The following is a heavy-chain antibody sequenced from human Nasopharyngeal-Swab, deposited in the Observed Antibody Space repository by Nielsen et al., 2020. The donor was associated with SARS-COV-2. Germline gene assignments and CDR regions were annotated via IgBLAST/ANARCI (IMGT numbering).Heavy chain of an antibody. CDR2: INHGGST. CDR3: ARIYGRLWGYFDY. Sequence: SETLSLTCAVYGGSFSGYYWSWIRQPPGKGLEWIGEINHGGSTNYNPSLKSRVTISVDTSKNQFSLKLSSVTAADTAVYYCARIYGRLWGYFDYWGQGALVTVSS. J-gene: IGHJ4*02. D-gene: IGHD2-21*01. V-gene: IGHV4-34*01. CDR1: GGSFSGYY.